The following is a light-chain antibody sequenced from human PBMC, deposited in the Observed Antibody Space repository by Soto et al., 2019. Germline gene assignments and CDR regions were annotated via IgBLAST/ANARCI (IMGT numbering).Light chain of an antibody. CDR3: QLRNNWLFT. Sequence: EIVLTQSPATLSLSPGERATLSCRASQSISSYLAWYQQKPGQAPRLLIYAASNRATGIPARFSGSGSGTDFTRTISSLEPEAFAVYYCQLRNNWLFTFGQGTQLEIK. V-gene: IGKV3-11*01. CDR1: QSISSY. J-gene: IGKJ2*01. CDR2: AAS.